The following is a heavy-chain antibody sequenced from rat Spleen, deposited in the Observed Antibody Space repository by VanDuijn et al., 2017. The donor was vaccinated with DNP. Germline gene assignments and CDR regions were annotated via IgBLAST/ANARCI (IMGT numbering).Heavy chain of an antibody. J-gene: IGHJ4*01. CDR2: IWSGGST. D-gene: IGHD1-2*01. Sequence: QVQLKESGPGLVQPSQTLSLTCTVSGFSLTSYGVSWVRQPPGKGLERIGSIWSGGSTDNNSAFKTLLSISRDTSKSQVLLKMNSLQTEDTAMYFCARLDYSSYISYAMDAWGQGTSVTVSS. CDR3: ARLDYSSYISYAMDA. CDR1: GFSLTSYG. V-gene: IGHV2-16*01.